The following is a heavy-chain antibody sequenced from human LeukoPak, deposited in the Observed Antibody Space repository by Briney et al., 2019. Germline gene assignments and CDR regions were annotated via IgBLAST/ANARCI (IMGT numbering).Heavy chain of an antibody. V-gene: IGHV3-30-3*01. CDR3: ARGLLETPTSYFDY. CDR1: GFTVSSNY. CDR2: VTYDGSNE. Sequence: GGSLRLSCAASGFTVSSNYMSWVRQAPGKGLEWVAVVTYDGSNEYYADSVKGRFTISRDDSKNTLYLQMNSLRAEDTAVYYCARGLLETPTSYFDYWGQGTLVTVSS. J-gene: IGHJ4*02. D-gene: IGHD4-23*01.